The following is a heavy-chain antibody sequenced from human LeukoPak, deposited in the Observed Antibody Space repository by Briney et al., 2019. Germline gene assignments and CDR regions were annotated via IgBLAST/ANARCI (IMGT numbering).Heavy chain of an antibody. Sequence: SETLSLTCTVSGGSISSSSYYWGWIRQPPGKGLEWIGSIYYSGSTYYNPSLKSRVTISVDTSKNQFSLKLSSVTAADTAVYYCARASDSGSYINDAFDIWAQGTMVPVSS. CDR3: ARASDSGSYINDAFDI. CDR2: IYYSGST. CDR1: GGSISSSSYY. V-gene: IGHV4-39*07. D-gene: IGHD1-26*01. J-gene: IGHJ3*02.